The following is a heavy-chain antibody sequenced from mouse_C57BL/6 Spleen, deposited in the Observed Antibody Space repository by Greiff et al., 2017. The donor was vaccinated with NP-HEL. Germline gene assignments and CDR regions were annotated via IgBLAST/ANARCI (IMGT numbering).Heavy chain of an antibody. D-gene: IGHD1-1*01. CDR3: ARWIYGSSYYWYFDV. CDR1: GYTFTSYW. CDR2: IDPSDSYT. V-gene: IGHV1-69*01. J-gene: IGHJ1*03. Sequence: QVQLQQPGAELVMPGASVKLSCNASGYTFTSYWMHWVKQRPGQGLEWIGEIDPSDSYTNYNQKFKGKSTLTVDKSSSTAYMQLSSLTSEDSAVYYCARWIYGSSYYWYFDVWGTGTTVTVSS.